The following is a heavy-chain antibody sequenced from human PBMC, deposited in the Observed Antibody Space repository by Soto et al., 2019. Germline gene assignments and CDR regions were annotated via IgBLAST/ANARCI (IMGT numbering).Heavy chain of an antibody. CDR3: AKDASYSSSWYGLDFDY. CDR1: GFTFSSYG. J-gene: IGHJ4*02. Sequence: GGSLRLSCAASGFTFSSYGMHWVRQTPGKGLEWVAVISYGGSNKYYADSVKGRFTISRDNSKNTLYLQMNSLRAEDTAVYYCAKDASYSSSWYGLDFDYWGQGTLVTVSS. CDR2: ISYGGSNK. V-gene: IGHV3-30*18. D-gene: IGHD6-13*01.